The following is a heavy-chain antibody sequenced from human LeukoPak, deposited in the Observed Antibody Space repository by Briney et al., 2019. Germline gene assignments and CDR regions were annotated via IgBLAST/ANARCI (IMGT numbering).Heavy chain of an antibody. CDR1: GGSISSGDYY. Sequence: SETLSLTCTVSGGSISSGDYYWSWIRQPPGKGLEWIGYIYYSGSTYYNPSLKSRVTISVDTSKNQFSLKLSSVTAADTAVYYCATDGSGSSALDYWGQGTLVTVSS. V-gene: IGHV4-30-4*08. CDR3: ATDGSGSSALDY. D-gene: IGHD3-10*01. CDR2: IYYSGST. J-gene: IGHJ4*02.